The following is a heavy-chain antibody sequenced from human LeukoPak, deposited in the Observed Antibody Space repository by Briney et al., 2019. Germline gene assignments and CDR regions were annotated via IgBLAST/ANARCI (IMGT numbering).Heavy chain of an antibody. Sequence: ASVKVSCRASGYTFTDHYIYWVRQAPGQGLEWMGRINPNNGGTKYTQRFQGRVTVTRDTSISTAYMELSSLRSDDTAVYYCVTHYDSTGYFAFHIWGHGTMVVVSS. CDR3: VTHYDSTGYFAFHI. V-gene: IGHV1-2*06. CDR2: INPNNGGT. CDR1: GYTFTDHY. D-gene: IGHD3-22*01. J-gene: IGHJ3*02.